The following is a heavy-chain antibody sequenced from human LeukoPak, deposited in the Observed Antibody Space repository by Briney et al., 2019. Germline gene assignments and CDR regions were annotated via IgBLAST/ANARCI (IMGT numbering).Heavy chain of an antibody. D-gene: IGHD3-10*02. V-gene: IGHV3-30-3*01. CDR3: AKDRNVGLDAIDV. CDR2: ISYDGSNK. J-gene: IGHJ3*01. CDR1: GFTFSSYA. Sequence: QPGGSLRLSCAASGFTFSSYAMHWVRQAPGKGLEWVAVISYDGSNKYYADSVKGRFTISRDNSKNTLFLQMNSLRPEDTAVYYCAKDRNVGLDAIDVWGQGTLVSVSS.